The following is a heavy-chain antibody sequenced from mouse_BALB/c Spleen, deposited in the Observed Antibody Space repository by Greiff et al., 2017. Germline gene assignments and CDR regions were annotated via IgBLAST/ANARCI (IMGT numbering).Heavy chain of an antibody. Sequence: EVMLVESGGGLVQPGGSRKLSCAASGFTFSSFGMHWVRQAPEKGLEWVAYISSGSSTIYYADTVKGRFTISRDNPKNTLFLQMTSLRSEDTAMYYCARSGSLRGAMDYWGQGTSVTVSS. CDR3: ARSGSLRGAMDY. CDR1: GFTFSSFG. D-gene: IGHD1-1*01. CDR2: ISSGSSTI. V-gene: IGHV5-17*02. J-gene: IGHJ4*01.